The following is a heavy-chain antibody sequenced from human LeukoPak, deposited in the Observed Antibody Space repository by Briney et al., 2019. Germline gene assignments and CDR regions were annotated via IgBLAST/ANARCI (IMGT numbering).Heavy chain of an antibody. J-gene: IGHJ4*02. CDR3: ARDSRGVEVTALDY. Sequence: SETLSLTCTVSGGSISSYYWNWIRQPAGKGLEWIGRIYTSGSTNYNPSLKSRVTMSVDTSKNQFSLKLSSVTAADTAVYYCARDSRGVEVTALDYWGQGTLVTVSS. V-gene: IGHV4-4*07. D-gene: IGHD2-21*02. CDR1: GGSISSYY. CDR2: IYTSGST.